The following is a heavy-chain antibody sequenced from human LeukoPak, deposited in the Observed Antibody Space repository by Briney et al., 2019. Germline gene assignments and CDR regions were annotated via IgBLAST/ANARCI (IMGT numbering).Heavy chain of an antibody. J-gene: IGHJ4*02. CDR3: AREASGSYYNYFDY. D-gene: IGHD1-26*01. V-gene: IGHV3-9*01. CDR2: ISWNSGSI. CDR1: GFTFDDYA. Sequence: GRSPRLSCAASGFTFDDYAMHWVRQAPGKGLEWVSGISWNSGSIGYADSVKGRFTISRDNAKNSLYLQMNSLRAEDTALYYCAREASGSYYNYFDYWGQGTLVTVSS.